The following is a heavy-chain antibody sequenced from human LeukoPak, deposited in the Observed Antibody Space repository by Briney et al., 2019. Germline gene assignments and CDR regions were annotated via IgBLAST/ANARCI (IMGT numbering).Heavy chain of an antibody. Sequence: SVKVSCKASGGTFSSCAISWVRQAPGQGLEWMGGIIPIFGTANYAQKFQGRVTITADESTSTAYMELSSLRSEDTAVYYCASRPVGGRGALDIWGQGTVVTVSS. V-gene: IGHV1-69*01. J-gene: IGHJ3*02. CDR3: ASRPVGGRGALDI. CDR1: GGTFSSCA. D-gene: IGHD3-16*01. CDR2: IIPIFGTA.